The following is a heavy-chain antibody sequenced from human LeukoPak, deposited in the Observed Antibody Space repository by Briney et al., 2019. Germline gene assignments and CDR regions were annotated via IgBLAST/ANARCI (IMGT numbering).Heavy chain of an antibody. J-gene: IGHJ4*02. Sequence: PGGSLRLSCAASGFIVSSSYMSWVRQAPGMGLEWVSVIYSGGYTEHADSVKGRFIISRDNSKNTLYLQMNSLRDEDTAVYYCTRDPDHGGRIHDYWGQGTLVTVSS. CDR2: IYSGGYT. CDR1: GFIVSSSY. CDR3: TRDPDHGGRIHDY. V-gene: IGHV3-66*01. D-gene: IGHD4-23*01.